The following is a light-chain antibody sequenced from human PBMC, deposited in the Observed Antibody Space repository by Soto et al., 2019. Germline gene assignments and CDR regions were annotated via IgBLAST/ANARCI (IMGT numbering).Light chain of an antibody. Sequence: DIQMTQSPSSLSASVGDRVTISCRASQIISTYLNWYQQKPGKAPKVLIYAASSLQREVPSRFSGSGSGTEFTLTISSLQPDDFATYYCQQYNSYWTFGQGTKVDIK. V-gene: IGKV1-39*01. CDR1: QIISTY. CDR3: QQYNSYWT. CDR2: AAS. J-gene: IGKJ1*01.